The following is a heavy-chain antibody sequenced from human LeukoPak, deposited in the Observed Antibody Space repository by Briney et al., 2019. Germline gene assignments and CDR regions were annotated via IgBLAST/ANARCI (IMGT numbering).Heavy chain of an antibody. CDR1: GFTFSIYG. CDR3: AKDRGGARLIDWFDP. J-gene: IGHJ5*02. D-gene: IGHD3-10*01. CDR2: IRYDGSNK. Sequence: GGSLRLSCAASGFTFSIYGMHWVRQAPGKGLEWVAFIRYDGSNKYYADSVKGRFTISRDNSKNTLYLQMNSLRAEDTAVYYCAKDRGGARLIDWFDPWGQGTLVTVSS. V-gene: IGHV3-30*02.